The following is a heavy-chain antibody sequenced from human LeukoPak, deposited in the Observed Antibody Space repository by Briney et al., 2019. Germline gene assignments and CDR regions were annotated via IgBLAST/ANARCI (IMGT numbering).Heavy chain of an antibody. CDR2: ISYDGNNK. Sequence: GGSLRLSCAASGFTFSSYAMHWVRQAPGKGLEWVAVISYDGNNKYYADSVEGRFTISRDNSKNTLYLQMNSLRPEDTAVYYCAREFASYGEMYPFDYWGQGTLVTVSS. V-gene: IGHV3-30-3*01. CDR1: GFTFSSYA. J-gene: IGHJ4*02. D-gene: IGHD2-8*01. CDR3: AREFASYGEMYPFDY.